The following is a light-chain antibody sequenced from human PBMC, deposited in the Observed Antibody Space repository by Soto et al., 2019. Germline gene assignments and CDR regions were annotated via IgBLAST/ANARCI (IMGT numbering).Light chain of an antibody. V-gene: IGKV3-20*01. Sequence: EIVLTQSPGTLSLSPGERATLSCRASQSVSSSYLAWYQQNPGQAPRLLIYGASNRATGIPDRFSGSGSGTDFTLTVSRLEPEDFAVYYCQQYGSSPPSFGQGTKVGIK. CDR3: QQYGSSPPS. CDR1: QSVSSSY. J-gene: IGKJ1*01. CDR2: GAS.